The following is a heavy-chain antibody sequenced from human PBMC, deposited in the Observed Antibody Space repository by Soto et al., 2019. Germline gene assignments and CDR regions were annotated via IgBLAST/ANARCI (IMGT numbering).Heavy chain of an antibody. CDR1: GYTFTDYY. CDR2: INPNSGGT. J-gene: IGHJ4*02. D-gene: IGHD2-15*01. V-gene: IGHV1-2*02. Sequence: ASVKVSCKASGYTFTDYYMHWVRQAPGQGLEWMGWINPNSGGTNYAQKFQGRVTMTRDTSISTAYMELSRLRSDDTAVYYCARVNVVLVVATREYYFDYWGQGTLVTVSS. CDR3: ARVNVVLVVATREYYFDY.